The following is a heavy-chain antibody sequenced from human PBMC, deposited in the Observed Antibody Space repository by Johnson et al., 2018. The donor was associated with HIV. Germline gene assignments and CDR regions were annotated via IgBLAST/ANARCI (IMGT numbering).Heavy chain of an antibody. D-gene: IGHD3-22*01. J-gene: IGHJ3*01. Sequence: QVQLVESGGGVVQPGRSLRLSCAASGFTFSSYAMHWVRQAPGKGLEWVAVISYDGSNKYYADYVKGRFTISRENAKNCCELQRNSLRAGDTAVYYCARDELYYYVSKSRGAFDLWGQGTMVTVSS. V-gene: IGHV3-30*14. CDR1: GFTFSSYA. CDR2: ISYDGSNK. CDR3: ARDELYYYVSKSRGAFDL.